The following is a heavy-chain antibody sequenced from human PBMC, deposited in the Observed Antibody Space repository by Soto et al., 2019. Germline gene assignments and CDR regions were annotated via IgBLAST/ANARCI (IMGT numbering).Heavy chain of an antibody. CDR2: ISSSSGTI. J-gene: IGHJ3*02. CDR3: ARPPGHCSGGSCYGGGFDI. D-gene: IGHD2-15*01. CDR1: GFTFSTYS. Sequence: PGGSLRLSCAASGFTFSTYSMNWVRQAPGKGLEWVSYISSSSGTIYYADSVKGRFTISRDDAKNSLYLQMNSLRAEDTAVYYCARPPGHCSGGSCYGGGFDIWGQGTIVTVSS. V-gene: IGHV3-48*01.